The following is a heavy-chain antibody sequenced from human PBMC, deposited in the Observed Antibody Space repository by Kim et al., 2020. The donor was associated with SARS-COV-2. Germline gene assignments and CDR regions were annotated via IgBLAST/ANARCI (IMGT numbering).Heavy chain of an antibody. J-gene: IGHJ5*02. CDR1: GFIFSSYW. CDR3: AGRGGSSAFT. V-gene: IGHV3-74*01. Sequence: GGSLRLSCEASGFIFSSYWMHWVRQAPGKGLVWVSSIGSDAATIYADFVKGRFTISRDNAKNTLYLQMNSLSAEDTAVYYCAGRGGSSAFTWGQRTLVTV. CDR2: IGSDAAT. D-gene: IGHD2-15*01.